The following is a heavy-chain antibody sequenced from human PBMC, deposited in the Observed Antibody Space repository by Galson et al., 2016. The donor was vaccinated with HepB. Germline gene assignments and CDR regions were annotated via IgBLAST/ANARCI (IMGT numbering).Heavy chain of an antibody. Sequence: SLRLSCAGSGFTFASYGMNWVRQAPGKGLEWVSYITSSGGAIYYTDSVKGRFTISRDNAKNSLYLQMNSLRAEDTAVYYCARDIYGPTYFYYYGLDVWGEGTTGTVSA. V-gene: IGHV3-48*01. CDR2: ITSSGGAI. D-gene: IGHD2/OR15-2a*01. CDR1: GFTFASYG. CDR3: ARDIYGPTYFYYYGLDV. J-gene: IGHJ6*04.